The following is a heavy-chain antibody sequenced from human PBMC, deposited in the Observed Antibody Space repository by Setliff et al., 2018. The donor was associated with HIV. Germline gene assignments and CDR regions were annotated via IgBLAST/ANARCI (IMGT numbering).Heavy chain of an antibody. CDR2: IYDNGNT. V-gene: IGHV4-39*01. CDR3: ARHRDPPGTSWIYYYYYTDL. Sequence: SETLSLTCTVSAGSISISSYHWGWIRQPPGKGLEWIGSIYDNGNTNYNPSLKGRVTISTDTSKNQFSLRLSSVTAADTGVYYCARHRDPPGTSWIYYYYYTDLWGEGTTVTVSS. CDR1: AGSISISSYH. J-gene: IGHJ6*03. D-gene: IGHD6-13*01.